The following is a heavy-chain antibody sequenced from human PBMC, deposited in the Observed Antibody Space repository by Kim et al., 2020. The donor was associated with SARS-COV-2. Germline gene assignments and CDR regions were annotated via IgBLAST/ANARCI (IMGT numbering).Heavy chain of an antibody. Sequence: GGSLRLSCAASGFTFSSYGMHLVRQAPGKGLEWVAVIWYDGSNKYYADSVKGRFTISRDNSKNTLYLQMNSLRAEDTAVYYCARDPMVRGVMDVWGQGTTVTVSS. J-gene: IGHJ6*02. CDR3: ARDPMVRGVMDV. V-gene: IGHV3-33*01. CDR2: IWYDGSNK. CDR1: GFTFSSYG. D-gene: IGHD3-10*01.